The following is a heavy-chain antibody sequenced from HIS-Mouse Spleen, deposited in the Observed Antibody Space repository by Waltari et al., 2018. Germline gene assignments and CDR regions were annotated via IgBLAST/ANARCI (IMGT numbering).Heavy chain of an antibody. CDR2: ISYDGSNK. J-gene: IGHJ3*02. V-gene: IGHV3-30*04. CDR3: ARGGIAARPKAFDI. D-gene: IGHD6-6*01. CDR1: GFTFSSYA. Sequence: VQLVESGGGVVQPGRSLRLSCAASGFTFSSYALHWVRQAPGKGLEWVAVISYDGSNKYYADSVKGRFTISRDNSKNTLYLQMNSLRAEDTAVYYCARGGIAARPKAFDIWGQGTMVTVSS.